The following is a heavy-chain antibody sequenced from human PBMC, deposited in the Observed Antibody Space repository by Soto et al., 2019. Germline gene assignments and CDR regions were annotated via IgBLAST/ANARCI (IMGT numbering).Heavy chain of an antibody. CDR3: ARGSSNFYYYDSSGNYDY. Sequence: ASVKVSCKASGYTFTSYHMHWVRQAPGQGLEWMGIINPSGGSTSYAQRFQGRATMTRDTSTSTVYMELSSLRSEDTAVYYCARGSSNFYYYDSSGNYDYWGQGTLVTVSS. V-gene: IGHV1-46*01. CDR1: GYTFTSYH. J-gene: IGHJ4*02. D-gene: IGHD3-22*01. CDR2: INPSGGST.